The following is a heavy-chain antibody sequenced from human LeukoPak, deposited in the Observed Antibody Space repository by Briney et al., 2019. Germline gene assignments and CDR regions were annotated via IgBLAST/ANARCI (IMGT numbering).Heavy chain of an antibody. CDR1: GGSISSYY. CDR3: ARFAHDAFDI. Sequence: SETLSLTCTVSGGSISSYYWSWIRQPPGKGLEWIGYIYYSGSTNNNPPLKSRVTISVDTSKNQFSLKLSSVTAADTAVYYCARFAHDAFDIWGQGTMVTVSS. V-gene: IGHV4-59*08. D-gene: IGHD2-21*01. J-gene: IGHJ3*02. CDR2: IYYSGST.